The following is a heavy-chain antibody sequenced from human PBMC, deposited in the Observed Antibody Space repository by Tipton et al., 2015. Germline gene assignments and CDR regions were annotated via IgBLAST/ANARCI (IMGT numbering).Heavy chain of an antibody. Sequence: TLSLTCTVSGGSVSSSSYYWGWIRQSPGKGLEWIGSIYYSGSTYHNPSLKSRVSIFVDTSKNQFSLKLSSVTAADTAVHYCARQHCYSTTCYAEFYYFDYWGQGSLVTVSS. CDR1: GGSVSSSSYY. V-gene: IGHV4-39*01. J-gene: IGHJ4*02. CDR3: ARQHCYSTTCYAEFYYFDY. D-gene: IGHD2-2*01. CDR2: IYYSGST.